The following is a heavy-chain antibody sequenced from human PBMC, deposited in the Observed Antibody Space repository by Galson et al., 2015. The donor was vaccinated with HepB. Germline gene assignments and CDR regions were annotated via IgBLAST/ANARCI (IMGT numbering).Heavy chain of an antibody. CDR2: IGGSGGGT. V-gene: IGHV3-23*01. CDR3: AKRLIRGAFGELDS. D-gene: IGHD3-10*01. Sequence: CAASGFTFSSYGMSWVRQAPGKGLEWVSNIGGSGGGTYYADSVKGRFTVSRDDSKNTLHLQMNSLRAEDTALYYCAKRLIRGAFGELDSWGQGTLVTVSS. CDR1: GFTFSSYG. J-gene: IGHJ4*02.